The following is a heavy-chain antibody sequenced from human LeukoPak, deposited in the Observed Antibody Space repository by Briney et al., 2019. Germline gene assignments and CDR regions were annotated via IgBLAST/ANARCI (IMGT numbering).Heavy chain of an antibody. CDR2: IIPIFGTA. CDR1: GYTFTSYA. V-gene: IGHV1-69*05. Sequence: SVNVSCKSSGYTFTSYAMHWVRQAPGQGLEWMGGIIPIFGTANYAQKFQGRVTITTDESTSIAYMELSSLRSEDTAVYYCARFAGPYCSSTSCQPTDYWGQGTLVTVSS. J-gene: IGHJ4*02. D-gene: IGHD2-2*01. CDR3: ARFAGPYCSSTSCQPTDY.